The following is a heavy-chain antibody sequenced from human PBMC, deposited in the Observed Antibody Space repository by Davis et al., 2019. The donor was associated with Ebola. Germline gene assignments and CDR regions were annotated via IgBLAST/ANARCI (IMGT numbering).Heavy chain of an antibody. CDR1: GGSIGSGGYY. CDR3: ARDQGWALLPDY. V-gene: IGHV4-30-4*01. Sequence: PSETLSLTCTVSGGSIGSGGYYWTWIRQPPGKGLEWIGYIFHNGNTDYNPSLKSRVSISVDTSKNQFSLKLTSVTAADTAVYYCARDQGWALLPDYWGQGTLVTVSS. D-gene: IGHD2-15*01. CDR2: IFHNGNT. J-gene: IGHJ4*02.